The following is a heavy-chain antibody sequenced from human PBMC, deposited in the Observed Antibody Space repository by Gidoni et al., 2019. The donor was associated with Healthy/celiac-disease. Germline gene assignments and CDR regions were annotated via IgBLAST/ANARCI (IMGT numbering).Heavy chain of an antibody. CDR2: IWYDGSNK. J-gene: IGHJ2*01. CDR3: ARGAPLYWYFDL. Sequence: QVQLVESGGGVVQPGRSLRLSCAASGFPFSSYGMHWVRQAPGKGLEWVAVIWYDGSNKYYADSVKGRFTISRDNSKNTLYLQMNSLRAEDTAVYYCARGAPLYWYFDLWGRGTLVTVSS. CDR1: GFPFSSYG. V-gene: IGHV3-33*01.